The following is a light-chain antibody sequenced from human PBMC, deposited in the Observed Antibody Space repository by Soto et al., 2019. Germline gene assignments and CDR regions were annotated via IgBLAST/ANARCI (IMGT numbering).Light chain of an antibody. J-gene: IGLJ1*01. CDR3: SSYTSSSTLYV. Sequence: QSALTQPASVSGSPGQSITISCTGASSDVGGYTYVSWYQQHPGKAPKLMIYKVNNRPSGVSHRFSGSKSGNTASLTISGLQAEDEADYYCSSYTSSSTLYVFGTGTKVTVL. CDR2: KVN. CDR1: SSDVGGYTY. V-gene: IGLV2-14*01.